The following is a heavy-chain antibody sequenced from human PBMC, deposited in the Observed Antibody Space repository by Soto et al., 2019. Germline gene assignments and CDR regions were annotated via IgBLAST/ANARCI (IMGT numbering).Heavy chain of an antibody. CDR3: XXXXXAGITYYFDS. CDR1: GFSLSSRGVG. V-gene: IGHV2-5*02. D-gene: IGHD2-21*01. CDR2: IYWDDDK. Sequence: GPTLVKPTQTLTLTCTFSGFSLSSRGVGVGWIRQPPGKALEWLTFIYWDDDKRYSPSLKSRLTITKXXXXXXXXXXXXXXXXXXXXXXXXXXXXXAGITYYFDSWGQGTLLT. J-gene: IGHJ4*02.